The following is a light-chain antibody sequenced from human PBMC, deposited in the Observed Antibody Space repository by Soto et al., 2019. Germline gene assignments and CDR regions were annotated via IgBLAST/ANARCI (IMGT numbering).Light chain of an antibody. CDR2: AAS. Sequence: RMNQYQSSLSASTGDRVTISCWAIQGISSYLAWYQQTPGKAPKLLIYAASTLQSGVPSRFSGSGSGTDFTLTISSLQSEDFAVYYCQQYNNWPPGITCGQGTRLEI. J-gene: IGKJ5*01. V-gene: IGKV1-8*01. CDR1: QGISSY. CDR3: QQYNNWPPGIT.